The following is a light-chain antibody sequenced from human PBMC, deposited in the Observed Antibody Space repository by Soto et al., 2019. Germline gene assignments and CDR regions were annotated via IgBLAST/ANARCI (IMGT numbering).Light chain of an antibody. CDR1: QSMSTS. CDR2: KAP. CDR3: QHCDSYWT. J-gene: IGKJ1*01. V-gene: IGKV1-5*03. Sequence: DIQMTQSPSTLSASVGDRVTITCRASQSMSTSLAWYQQKPGKAPKVLIYKAPSLESGVPSRFSGSGSGTEFTLTISSLQPDDFATYYCQHCDSYWTFGQGTKVEIK.